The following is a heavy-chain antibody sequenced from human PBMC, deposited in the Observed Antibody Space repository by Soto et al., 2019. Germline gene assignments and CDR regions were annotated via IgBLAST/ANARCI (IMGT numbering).Heavy chain of an antibody. J-gene: IGHJ5*02. CDR2: ISNSGHSA. D-gene: IGHD5-12*01. Sequence: PGGSLRPSCAASGFTFSSYAMNWVRQAPGKGLEWISVISNSGHSAYYADSVKGRFTISRDNSKNTLYLQIKSLRAEDTAAYYCAKGGPTFLNWFGPWGQGTRVTVS. CDR1: GFTFSSYA. CDR3: AKGGPTFLNWFGP. V-gene: IGHV3-23*01.